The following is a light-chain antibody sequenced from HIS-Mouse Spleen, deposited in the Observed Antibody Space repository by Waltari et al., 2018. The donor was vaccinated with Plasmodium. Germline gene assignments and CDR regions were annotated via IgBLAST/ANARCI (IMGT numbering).Light chain of an antibody. CDR1: ALPKQY. Sequence: SYELTQPPSVSVSPGQTARITCSGDALPKQYAYWYQQKSGQAPVLVIYEDSKRPSGNPERFSGSSSGKMATLTISGAQVGDEADYYCYSTDSSGNHRVFGGGTKLTVL. V-gene: IGLV3-10*01. CDR2: EDS. CDR3: YSTDSSGNHRV. J-gene: IGLJ3*02.